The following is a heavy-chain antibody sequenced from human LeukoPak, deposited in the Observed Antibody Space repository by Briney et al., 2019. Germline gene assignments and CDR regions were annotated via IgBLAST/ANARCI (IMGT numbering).Heavy chain of an antibody. D-gene: IGHD6-19*01. CDR3: ARDLMAVAGTDFDY. CDR1: GFTFSSYS. Sequence: VQRGRSLRLPCAASGFTFSSYSMNWVRQAPGKGLEWVSCISSACDYSYSEDSVKGRFTISRDNAKDSLYLQLNSLRAEDTAIYYCARDLMAVAGTDFDYWGQGALVTVSA. CDR2: ISSACDYS. J-gene: IGHJ4*02. V-gene: IGHV3-21*01.